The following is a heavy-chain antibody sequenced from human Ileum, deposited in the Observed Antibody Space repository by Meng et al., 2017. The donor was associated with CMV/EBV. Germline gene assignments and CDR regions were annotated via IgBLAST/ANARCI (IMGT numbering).Heavy chain of an antibody. CDR2: ISGSGERT. CDR1: GFTFNNYA. CDR3: ASGWPIISSGPWRETFNM. V-gene: IGHV3-23*01. D-gene: IGHD1-26*01. Sequence: GGSLRLSCAASGFTFNNYAMNWVRLAPGKGLEWVGGISGSGERTYYVDSVKGRFTISRDNSKNTLYLEMNSLRAEDTALYYCASGWPIISSGPWRETFNMWGQGTMVTVSS. J-gene: IGHJ3*02.